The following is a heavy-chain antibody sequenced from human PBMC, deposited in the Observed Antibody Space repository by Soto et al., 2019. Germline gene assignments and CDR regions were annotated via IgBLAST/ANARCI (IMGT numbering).Heavy chain of an antibody. D-gene: IGHD5-12*01. V-gene: IGHV3-33*01. CDR1: GFTFSSYG. J-gene: IGHJ4*02. Sequence: GGSLRLSCAASGFTFSSYGMHWVRQAPGKGLEWVAVIWYDGSNKYYADSVKGRFTISRDNSKNTLYLQMNSLRAEDTAVYYCARQGYSGPIVYFDYWGQGTLVTVSS. CDR2: IWYDGSNK. CDR3: ARQGYSGPIVYFDY.